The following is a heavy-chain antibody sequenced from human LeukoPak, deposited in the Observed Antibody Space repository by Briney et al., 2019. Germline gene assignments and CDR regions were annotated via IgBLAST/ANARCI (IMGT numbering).Heavy chain of an antibody. CDR2: INHSGST. CDR1: GGSFSGYC. D-gene: IGHD2-21*01. V-gene: IGHV4-34*01. Sequence: PSETLSLTCAVYGGSFSGYCWSWIRQPPGKGLEWIGEINHSGSTNYNPSLKSRVTISVDTSKNQFSLKLSSVTAADTAVYYCARDLLRGVDYWGQGTLVTVSS. CDR3: ARDLLRGVDY. J-gene: IGHJ4*02.